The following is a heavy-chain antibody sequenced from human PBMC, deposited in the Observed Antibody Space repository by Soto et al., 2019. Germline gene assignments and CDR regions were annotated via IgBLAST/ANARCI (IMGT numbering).Heavy chain of an antibody. CDR2: MNPNSGNT. CDR3: ARGDSKQLGIHLWFGDQSTDAFDI. J-gene: IGHJ3*02. D-gene: IGHD3-10*01. Sequence: GASVKVSCKASGYTFTSYDINWVRQATGQGLEWMGWMNPNSGNTGYAQKFQGRVTMTRNTSINTAYMELSSLRSEDTAVYYCARGDSKQLGIHLWFGDQSTDAFDIWGQGTMVTVSS. CDR1: GYTFTSYD. V-gene: IGHV1-8*01.